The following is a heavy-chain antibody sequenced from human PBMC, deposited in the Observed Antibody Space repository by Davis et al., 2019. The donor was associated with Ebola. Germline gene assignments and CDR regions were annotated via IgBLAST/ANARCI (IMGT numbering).Heavy chain of an antibody. V-gene: IGHV3-53*05. D-gene: IGHD6-19*01. CDR1: GFIVSSNH. CDR2: IYDQST. J-gene: IGHJ4*02. Sequence: GGSLRLSCTASGFIVSSNHMSWVRQAPGKGLEWVSVIYDQSTAYADAVRGRFIISRDKSNNTLYLEMSSLRVDDTAVYYCATTQWLREFDNWGQGTLVTVSS. CDR3: ATTQWLREFDN.